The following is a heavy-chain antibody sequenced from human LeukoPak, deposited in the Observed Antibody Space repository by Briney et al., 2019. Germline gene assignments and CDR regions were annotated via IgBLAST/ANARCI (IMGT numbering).Heavy chain of an antibody. D-gene: IGHD2-2*01. Sequence: SETLSLTCSVSGDSVSRSDSYWDWIRQPPGKGLEWIGEINHSGSTNYNPSLKSRVTISVDTSKNQFSLKLNSVTAADTAVYYCARDCSSSSYYLDYWGQGTLVTVSS. J-gene: IGHJ4*02. CDR1: GDSVSRSDSY. CDR3: ARDCSSSSYYLDY. V-gene: IGHV4-39*07. CDR2: INHSGST.